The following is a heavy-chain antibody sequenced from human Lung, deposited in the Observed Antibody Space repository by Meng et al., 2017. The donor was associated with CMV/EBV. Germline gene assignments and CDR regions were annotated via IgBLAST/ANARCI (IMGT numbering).Heavy chain of an antibody. J-gene: IGHJ6*02. V-gene: IGHV3-30*09. D-gene: IGHD2-15*01. Sequence: GESXKISXAASGFTFSSHAMHWVRQAPGKGLEWAAVISYEGSNTYYADSVKGRFAISRDNSKNTLYLQMNSLRAEDTAVYYCARDRGVVASPGYYYGLDVWGQGTTVTVSS. CDR3: ARDRGVVASPGYYYGLDV. CDR1: GFTFSSHA. CDR2: ISYEGSNT.